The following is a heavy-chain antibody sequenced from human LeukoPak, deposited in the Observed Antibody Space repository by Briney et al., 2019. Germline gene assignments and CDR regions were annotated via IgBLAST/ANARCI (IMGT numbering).Heavy chain of an antibody. V-gene: IGHV3-23*01. Sequence: QPGGSLRPSCAASGFTFSNYWMYWVRQAPGKGLEWVSSITGSGDDTNHADSVKGRFTISRDNYKNTLYLDMTSLSAGDTAVYYCAKAASYSTEWRCDNWGQGILVTVSS. J-gene: IGHJ4*02. CDR2: ITGSGDDT. CDR3: AKAASYSTEWRCDN. CDR1: GFTFSNYW. D-gene: IGHD2/OR15-2a*01.